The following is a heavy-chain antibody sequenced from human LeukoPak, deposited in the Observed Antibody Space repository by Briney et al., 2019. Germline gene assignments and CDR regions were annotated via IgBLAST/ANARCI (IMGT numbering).Heavy chain of an antibody. D-gene: IGHD2-15*01. CDR1: GFTFSSYG. CDR2: ISYDGSNK. Sequence: GRSLRLSCAASGFTFSSYGMHWVRQAPGKGLEWVAVISYDGSNKYYADSVKGRFTISRDNSKNTLYLQMNSLRAEDTAVYYCAKGYCSGGSCYRGYWGQGTLVTVSS. V-gene: IGHV3-30*18. J-gene: IGHJ4*02. CDR3: AKGYCSGGSCYRGY.